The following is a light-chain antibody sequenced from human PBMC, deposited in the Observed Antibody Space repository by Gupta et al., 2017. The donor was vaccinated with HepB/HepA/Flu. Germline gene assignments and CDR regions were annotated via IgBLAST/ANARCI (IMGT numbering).Light chain of an antibody. V-gene: IGLV2-14*03. J-gene: IGLJ1*01. CDR1: SSDVADYVY. CDR3: TSYTSRNTLV. CDR2: DVT. Sequence: QSALTQSASVSGSPGQSITISCTVTSSDVADYVYFSWYRQHPGKAPELMIYDVTNRPSGVSNRFSGSKAGDTASLTISGLQADDEAHYYCTSYTSRNTLVFGTGTQVTVL.